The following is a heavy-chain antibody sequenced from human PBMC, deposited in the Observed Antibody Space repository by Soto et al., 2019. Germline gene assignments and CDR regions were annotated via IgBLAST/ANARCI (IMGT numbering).Heavy chain of an antibody. Sequence: ASVKVSCKSSGYTFTSYDINWVRQATGQGLEWMGWMNPNSGNTGYAQKFQGRVTMTRNTSISTAYMELSSLRSEDTAVYYCARSAYFETSIDYWGQGTLATVSS. D-gene: IGHD3-9*01. CDR2: MNPNSGNT. V-gene: IGHV1-8*01. J-gene: IGHJ4*02. CDR1: GYTFTSYD. CDR3: ARSAYFETSIDY.